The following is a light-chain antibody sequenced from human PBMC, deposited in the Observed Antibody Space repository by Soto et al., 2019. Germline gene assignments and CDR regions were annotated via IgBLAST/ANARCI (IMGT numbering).Light chain of an antibody. CDR2: SDS. CDR3: QVWDSSRDHYV. CDR1: NIGDTG. Sequence: SYELTQPPSVSVAPGQTARITCGGNNIGDTGVHWYQQKSGQAPVLVISSDSDRPSGIPERFSGSNSGNTATLTISGVEAGDEADYYCQVWDSSRDHYVFGAGTKVTVL. V-gene: IGLV3-21*04. J-gene: IGLJ1*01.